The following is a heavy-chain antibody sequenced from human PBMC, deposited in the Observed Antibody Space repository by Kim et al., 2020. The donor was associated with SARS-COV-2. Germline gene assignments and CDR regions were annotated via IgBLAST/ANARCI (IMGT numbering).Heavy chain of an antibody. Sequence: GGSLRLSCTASGFTFSTYCMRWVRQAPGKGLEWVANIKPVANDYYYADSVKGRFTISRDKAKNSVYLKMNSLRGEDTAVYYCARSSERSRRWHDVFDCWGQGRLVTVSS. D-gene: IGHD3-22*01. CDR3: ARSSERSRRWHDVFDC. V-gene: IGHV3-7*01. CDR2: IKPVANDY. CDR1: GFTFSTYC. J-gene: IGHJ4*02.